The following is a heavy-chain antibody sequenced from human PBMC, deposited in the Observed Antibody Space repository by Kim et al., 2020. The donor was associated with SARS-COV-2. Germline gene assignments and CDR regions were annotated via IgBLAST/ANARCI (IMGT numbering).Heavy chain of an antibody. CDR2: INHSGST. CDR1: GGSFSGYY. Sequence: SETLSLTCAVYGGSFSGYYWSWIRQPPGKGLEWIGEINHSGSTNYNPSLKSRVTISVDTSKNQFSLKLSSVTAADTAVYYCARGLHSYGFIRNYYFDYWG. V-gene: IGHV4-34*01. J-gene: IGHJ4*01. D-gene: IGHD5-18*01. CDR3: ARGLHSYGFIRNYYFDY.